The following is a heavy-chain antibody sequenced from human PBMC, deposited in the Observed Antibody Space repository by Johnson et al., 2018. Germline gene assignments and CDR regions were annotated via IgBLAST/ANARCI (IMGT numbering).Heavy chain of an antibody. CDR3: ARGGHIYDSGGNYSQNPALDI. CDR1: GFSFSNYW. D-gene: IGHD3-22*01. Sequence: VQLQESGGALVQPGGSLRLSCAASGFSFSNYWMHWVRQVPGKGLVWVSRINRDARSRSDADPVKGRFTISRDNARNTLYLQMNSLRVEDTAVYYGARGGHIYDSGGNYSQNPALDIWGQGAMVTVSS. J-gene: IGHJ3*02. V-gene: IGHV3-74*01. CDR2: INRDARSR.